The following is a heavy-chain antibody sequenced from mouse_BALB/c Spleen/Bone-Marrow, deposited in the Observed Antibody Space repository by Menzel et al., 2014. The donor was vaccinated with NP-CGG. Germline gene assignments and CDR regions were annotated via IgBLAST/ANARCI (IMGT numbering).Heavy chain of an antibody. V-gene: IGHV5-9-3*01. CDR2: ISSGGSYT. CDR1: GFTISSYA. CDR3: ARSLYDYDAMDY. D-gene: IGHD1-1*01. Sequence: EVHLVESGGGLVKPGGSLKLSCAASGFTISSYAMSWVRQTPEKRLEWVATISSGGSYTYYADSGKGRLTISRDNAKNTLYLQMSGLRSEDTAMYYCARSLYDYDAMDYWGQGTSVTVSS. J-gene: IGHJ4*01.